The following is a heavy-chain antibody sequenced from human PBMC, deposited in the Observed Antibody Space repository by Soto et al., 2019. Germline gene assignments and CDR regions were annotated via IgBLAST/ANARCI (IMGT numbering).Heavy chain of an antibody. J-gene: IGHJ3*02. Sequence: SETLSLTCTVSGGSVSSGSYYWSWIRQPPGQGLEWIGYIYYSGSTNYNPALKSRVTISVDTSKNQFSLKLSSVTAADTAVYYGARDPSVVVPAAEEAAFDIWGQRTMVTVSS. CDR2: IYYSGST. V-gene: IGHV4-61*01. CDR3: ARDPSVVVPAAEEAAFDI. D-gene: IGHD2-2*01. CDR1: GGSVSSGSYY.